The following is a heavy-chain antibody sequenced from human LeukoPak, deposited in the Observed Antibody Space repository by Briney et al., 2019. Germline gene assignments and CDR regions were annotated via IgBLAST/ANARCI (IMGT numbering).Heavy chain of an antibody. CDR2: IKQDGSEK. CDR1: GFTFSSYW. J-gene: IGHJ6*03. CDR3: ARDTSYPHPYYMDV. V-gene: IGHV3-7*01. D-gene: IGHD3-16*02. Sequence: PGGSLRLSCAASGFTFSSYWMTWVRQAPGMGLEWVANIKQDGSEKYYVDSVKGRFTISRDNAKNSLYLQMNSLGAEDTAVYYCARDTSYPHPYYMDVWGKGTTVTVSS.